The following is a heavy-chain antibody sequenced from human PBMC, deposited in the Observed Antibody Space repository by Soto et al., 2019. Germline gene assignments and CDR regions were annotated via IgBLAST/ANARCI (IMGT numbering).Heavy chain of an antibody. CDR3: ARRSSSSLGSLFDP. CDR1: GGSISSSTYY. CDR2: MYYTGNK. V-gene: IGHV4-39*01. Sequence: SETLSLTCTASGGSISSSTYYWDWIRQPPGKGLEWIGAMYYTGNKNYNPSLESRVTMSVDTSKNQFSLKLSSVTPTDTAVYYCARRSSSSLGSLFDPWGRGILVTVSS. D-gene: IGHD6-6*01. J-gene: IGHJ5*02.